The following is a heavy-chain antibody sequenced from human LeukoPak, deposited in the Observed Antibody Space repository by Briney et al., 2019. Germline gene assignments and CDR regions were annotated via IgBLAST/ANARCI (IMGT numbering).Heavy chain of an antibody. Sequence: SGPTLVNPTQTLTLTCTFSGFSLSTSGVGVGWIRQPPGKALEWLAPIYWDDDKRYSPSLKSRLTITKDTSKNQVVLTMTNMDPVDTATYYCARHLGYCTNGVCYVEVAFDYWGQGTLVTVSS. D-gene: IGHD2-8*01. CDR2: IYWDDDK. J-gene: IGHJ4*02. V-gene: IGHV2-5*02. CDR3: ARHLGYCTNGVCYVEVAFDY. CDR1: GFSLSTSGVG.